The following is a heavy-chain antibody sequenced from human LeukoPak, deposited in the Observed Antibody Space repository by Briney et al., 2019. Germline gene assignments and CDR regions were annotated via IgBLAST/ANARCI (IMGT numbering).Heavy chain of an antibody. V-gene: IGHV1-8*03. CDR1: GYTFTSYD. CDR2: MNPNSGNT. Sequence: GASVKVSCKASGYTFTSYDINWVRQATGQGLEWMGWMNPNSGNTGYAQKFQGRVTITRNTSISTAYMELSSLRSEDTAVYYCARGVRAGRNYYFDYWGQGTLVTVSS. J-gene: IGHJ4*02. CDR3: ARGVRAGRNYYFDY. D-gene: IGHD6-19*01.